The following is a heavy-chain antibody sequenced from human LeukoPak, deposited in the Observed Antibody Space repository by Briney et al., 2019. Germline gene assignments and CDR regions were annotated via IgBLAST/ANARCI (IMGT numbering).Heavy chain of an antibody. CDR3: ARGFYPDRSMIVVVVDY. J-gene: IGHJ4*02. Sequence: GGSLRLCCAAPGFTFNSYWMSWVRQAPGKGLEWVANIKQDGSEKYYVDSVKGRFTISRDNAKNSLYLQMNSLRAEDTAVYYCARGFYPDRSMIVVVVDYWGQGTLVTVSS. D-gene: IGHD3-22*01. V-gene: IGHV3-7*03. CDR2: IKQDGSEK. CDR1: GFTFNSYW.